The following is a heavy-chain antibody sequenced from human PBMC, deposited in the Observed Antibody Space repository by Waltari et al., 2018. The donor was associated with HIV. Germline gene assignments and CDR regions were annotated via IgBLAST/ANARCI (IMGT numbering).Heavy chain of an antibody. V-gene: IGHV1-3*01. CDR2: INAGNGNT. D-gene: IGHD2-21*02. CDR1: GYTFTSYA. CDR3: ARAPYCGGDCYSFDY. J-gene: IGHJ4*02. Sequence: QVQLVQSGAEVKKPGASVKVSCKASGYTFTSYAMHWVRQAPGQRLEWMGWINAGNGNTKYSQKFQGRVTITRDTSASTAYMELSSLRSEDTAVYYCARAPYCGGDCYSFDYWGQGTLVTVSS.